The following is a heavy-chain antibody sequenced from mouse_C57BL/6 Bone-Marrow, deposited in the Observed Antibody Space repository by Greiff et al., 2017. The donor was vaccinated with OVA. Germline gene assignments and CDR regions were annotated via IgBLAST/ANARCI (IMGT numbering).Heavy chain of an antibody. CDR3: ARGLAGTRDGFAY. CDR2: IYPSDSET. J-gene: IGHJ3*01. V-gene: IGHV1-61*01. Sequence: QVQLQQSGAELVRPGSSVKLSCKASGYTFTSYWMDWVKQRPGQGLEWIGNIYPSDSETHYNQKFKDKATLTVDKSSSTAYMQLSSLTSEDSAVYYCARGLAGTRDGFAYWGQGTLVTVSA. D-gene: IGHD4-1*01. CDR1: GYTFTSYW.